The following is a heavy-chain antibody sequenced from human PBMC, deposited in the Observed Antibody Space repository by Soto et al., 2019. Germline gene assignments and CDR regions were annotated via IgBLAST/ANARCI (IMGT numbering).Heavy chain of an antibody. CDR2: ISYDGSNK. V-gene: IGHV3-30-3*01. CDR3: ARETELELPPLYYYYYGMDV. CDR1: GFTFSSYA. Sequence: VQLVESGGGVVQPGRSLRLSCAASGFTFSSYAMHWVRQAPGKGLEWVAVISYDGSNKYYADSVKGRFTISRDNSKNTLYLQMNSLRAEDTAVYYCARETELELPPLYYYYYGMDVWGQGTTVTVSS. D-gene: IGHD1-7*01. J-gene: IGHJ6*02.